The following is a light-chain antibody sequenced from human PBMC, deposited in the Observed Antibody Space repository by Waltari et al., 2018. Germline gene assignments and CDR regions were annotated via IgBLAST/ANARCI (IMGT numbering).Light chain of an antibody. CDR2: GAS. Sequence: DIQLTQPPSFLSASVGDRVTFTCRASQGISGYLAWYQKKQNKAPKLLIDGASTLQSGVPSRFSGGKSGTEFTLTISSLQPEDFATYFCQHVYSYPVTFGGGTTVDI. V-gene: IGKV1-9*01. CDR3: QHVYSYPVT. J-gene: IGKJ4*01. CDR1: QGISGY.